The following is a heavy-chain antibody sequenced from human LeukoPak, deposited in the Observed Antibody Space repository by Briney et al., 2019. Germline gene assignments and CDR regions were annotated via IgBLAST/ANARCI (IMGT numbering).Heavy chain of an antibody. Sequence: SETLSLTCAVYGGSFSGYYWSWIRQPPGKGLEWIGEINHSGSTNYNPSLKSRVTISVDTSKNQFSLKLSSVTAADTAVYYCARGPFLWGQGTLVTVS. J-gene: IGHJ4*02. CDR2: INHSGST. D-gene: IGHD2/OR15-2a*01. V-gene: IGHV4-34*01. CDR3: ARGPFL. CDR1: GGSFSGYY.